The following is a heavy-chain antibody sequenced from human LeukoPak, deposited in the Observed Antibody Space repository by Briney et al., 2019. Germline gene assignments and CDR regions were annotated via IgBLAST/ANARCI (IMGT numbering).Heavy chain of an antibody. CDR1: GFTLSSYS. CDR2: INGDGSST. V-gene: IGHV3-74*03. CDR3: ARGLSYRFDP. D-gene: IGHD2-21*02. J-gene: IGHJ5*01. Sequence: EGSLRLSCAASGFTLSSYSMHWVRQAPGKGLVWVSRINGDGSSTTYADSVKGRFTISRDNVKNTVYLQMNSLTGEDTAVYYCARGLSYRFDPWGQGTLVTVSS.